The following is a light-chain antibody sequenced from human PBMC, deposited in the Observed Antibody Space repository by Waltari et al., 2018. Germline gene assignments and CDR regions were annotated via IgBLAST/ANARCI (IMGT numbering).Light chain of an antibody. Sequence: DIVLTQSPDSLPVSLGERATINCKSSQNILYNSNNKNYLAWYQQKPGQPPKLLIYWASTRHFGVPERCSGSGSGTDFTLTISSLQAEDVAVYYCQQFFGTPWTFGQGTKVEIK. CDR3: QQFFGTPWT. CDR2: WAS. J-gene: IGKJ1*01. CDR1: QNILYNSNNKNY. V-gene: IGKV4-1*01.